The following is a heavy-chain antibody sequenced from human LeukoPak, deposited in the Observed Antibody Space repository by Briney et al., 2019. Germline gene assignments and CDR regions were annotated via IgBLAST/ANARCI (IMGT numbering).Heavy chain of an antibody. CDR2: IYPGDSDT. CDR1: GYSFTSYW. V-gene: IGHV5-51*01. Sequence: PGESLKISCKGSGYSFTSYWIGWVRQMPGKGLEWMGIIYPGDSDTRYSPSFQGQVTISADKSISTAHLQWSSLKASDTAMYYCARQPSTAVAGTVYWGQGTLVTVSS. J-gene: IGHJ4*02. D-gene: IGHD6-19*01. CDR3: ARQPSTAVAGTVY.